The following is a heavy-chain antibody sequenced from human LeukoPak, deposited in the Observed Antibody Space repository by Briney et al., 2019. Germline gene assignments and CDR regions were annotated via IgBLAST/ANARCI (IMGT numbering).Heavy chain of an antibody. J-gene: IGHJ6*02. CDR2: ISAYNGNT. CDR1: GYTFTGYG. D-gene: IGHD4-23*01. Sequence: GASVKVSCKASGYTFTGYGISWVRQAPGQGLEWMGWISAYNGNTNYAQKLQGRVTMTTDTSTSTAYMELRSLRSDDTAVYYCARDSPTTVVTRDYYYGMDVWGQGTTVTVSS. CDR3: ARDSPTTVVTRDYYYGMDV. V-gene: IGHV1-18*01.